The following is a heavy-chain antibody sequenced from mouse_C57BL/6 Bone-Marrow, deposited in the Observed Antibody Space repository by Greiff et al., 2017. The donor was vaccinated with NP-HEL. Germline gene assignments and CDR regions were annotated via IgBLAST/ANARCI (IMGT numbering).Heavy chain of an antibody. D-gene: IGHD1-1*01. J-gene: IGHJ2*01. CDR3: ARSRLLRDFDY. Sequence: QVQLKQSGAELARPGASVKLSCKAPGYTFTSYGISWVKQRTGQGLEWIGEIYPRSGNTYYNEKFKGKATLTADKSSSTAYMERRSLTSEDSAVYFCARSRLLRDFDYWGQGTTLTVSS. CDR2: IYPRSGNT. CDR1: GYTFTSYG. V-gene: IGHV1-81*01.